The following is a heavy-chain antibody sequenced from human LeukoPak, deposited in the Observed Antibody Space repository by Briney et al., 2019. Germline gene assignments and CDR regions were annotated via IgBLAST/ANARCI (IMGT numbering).Heavy chain of an antibody. CDR3: ARGSNGSGSYYHNWFDP. CDR2: INHSGAT. J-gene: IGHJ5*02. V-gene: IGHV4-34*01. Sequence: PSETLSLTCTVYGGSLSGYYWSWIRQPPGKGLEWIGEINHSGATSYNPSLKSRVTISVDTSKNQFSLKLSSVTAADTAVYYCARGSNGSGSYYHNWFDPWGQGTLVTVSS. D-gene: IGHD3-10*01. CDR1: GGSLSGYY.